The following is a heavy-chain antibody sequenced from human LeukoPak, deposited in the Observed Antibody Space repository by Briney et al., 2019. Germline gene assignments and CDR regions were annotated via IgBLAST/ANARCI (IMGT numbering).Heavy chain of an antibody. Sequence: ASVKVSCKASGYTFTRYYIHWVRQAPGQGLEWMGWISAYNGNTNYAQKLQGRVTMTTDTSTSTAYMELRSLRSDDTAVYYCARDWLETYGDYNYYYMDVWGKGTTVTISS. V-gene: IGHV1-18*04. CDR2: ISAYNGNT. J-gene: IGHJ6*03. CDR1: GYTFTRYY. D-gene: IGHD4-17*01. CDR3: ARDWLETYGDYNYYYMDV.